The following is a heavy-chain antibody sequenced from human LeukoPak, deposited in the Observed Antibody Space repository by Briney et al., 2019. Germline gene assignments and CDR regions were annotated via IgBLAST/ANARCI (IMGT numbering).Heavy chain of an antibody. CDR3: ARSDDYGDYSFDY. CDR1: GFTFSSYA. CDR2: ISYDGSNK. D-gene: IGHD4-17*01. V-gene: IGHV3-30-3*01. Sequence: PGRSLRLSCAASGFTFSSYAMHWVRQAPGKGLEWVAVISYDGSNKYYADSVKGRFTISRDNSKNTLYLQMNSLRAEDTAVYYCARSDDYGDYSFDYWGQGTLVTVSS. J-gene: IGHJ4*02.